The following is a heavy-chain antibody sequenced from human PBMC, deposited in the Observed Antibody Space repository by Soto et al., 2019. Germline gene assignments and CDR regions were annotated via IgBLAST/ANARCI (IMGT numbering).Heavy chain of an antibody. D-gene: IGHD6-19*01. CDR3: AREKWGSGSRWLDP. CDR1: GYTFTSYD. CDR2: MNPNSANT. Sequence: GASVKVSCKASGYTFTSYDINWVRQATGQGLEWMGWMNPNSANTGYAQKFQGRVTMTRNTSISTAYMELSSLRSEDTAVYYCAREKWGSGSRWLDPWGQGTLVTVS. V-gene: IGHV1-8*01. J-gene: IGHJ5*02.